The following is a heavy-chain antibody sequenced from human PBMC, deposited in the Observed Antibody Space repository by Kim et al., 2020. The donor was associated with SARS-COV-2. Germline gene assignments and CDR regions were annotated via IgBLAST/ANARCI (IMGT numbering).Heavy chain of an antibody. J-gene: IGHJ3*02. CDR3: ARDLRYFDWLSNDAFDI. D-gene: IGHD3-9*01. V-gene: IGHV4-34*01. CDR1: GGSFSGYY. CDR2: INHSGST. Sequence: SETLSLTCAVYGGSFSGYYWSWIRQPPGKGLEWIGEINHSGSTNYNPSLKSRVTISVDTSKNQFSLKLSSVTAADTAVYYCARDLRYFDWLSNDAFDIWG.